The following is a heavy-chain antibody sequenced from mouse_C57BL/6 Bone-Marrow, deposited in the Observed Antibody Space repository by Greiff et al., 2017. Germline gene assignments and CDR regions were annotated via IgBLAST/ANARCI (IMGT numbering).Heavy chain of an antibody. J-gene: IGHJ3*01. V-gene: IGHV5-6*01. CDR3: ARLITGTSWFAY. Sequence: EVNLVESGGDLVKPGGSLKLSCAASGFTFSSYGMSWVRQTPDKRLEWVATISSGGSYTYYPDSVKGRFTISRDNAKNTLYLQMSSLKSEDTAMYYCARLITGTSWFAYWGQGTLVTVSA. D-gene: IGHD4-1*01. CDR1: GFTFSSYG. CDR2: ISSGGSYT.